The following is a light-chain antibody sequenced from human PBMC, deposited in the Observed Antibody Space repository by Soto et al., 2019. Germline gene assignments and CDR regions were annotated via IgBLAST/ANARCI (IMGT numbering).Light chain of an antibody. V-gene: IGKV3-11*01. CDR2: DAS. CDR1: QSVSSY. J-gene: IGKJ2*01. Sequence: EIVLTQSPATLSLSPGERATLSCRASQSVSSYLAWYQQKPGQAPRLLIYDASNRATGIPARFSGSGSGTDFTLTISSLEPEDFAVYYCQQRSNPYTFGRGTKLEIK. CDR3: QQRSNPYT.